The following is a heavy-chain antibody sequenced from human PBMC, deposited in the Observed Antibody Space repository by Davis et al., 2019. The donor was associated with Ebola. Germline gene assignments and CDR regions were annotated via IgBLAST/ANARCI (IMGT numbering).Heavy chain of an antibody. Sequence: GESLKISCVASGFTFSRYEMNWVRQAPGKGLDWVAVISYDGSTEYYADSVRGRFTISRDNSKNTLYLQMNSLRAEDTALYYCARDRKGGGRPPWAFHIWGQGTMVTVSS. CDR3: ARDRKGGGRPPWAFHI. CDR2: ISYDGSTE. J-gene: IGHJ3*02. D-gene: IGHD1-26*01. CDR1: GFTFSRYE. V-gene: IGHV3-30-3*01.